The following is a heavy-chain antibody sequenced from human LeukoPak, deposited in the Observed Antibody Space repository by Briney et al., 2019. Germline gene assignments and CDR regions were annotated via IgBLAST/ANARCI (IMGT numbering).Heavy chain of an antibody. CDR1: GGSISSSSYY. Sequence: SETLSLTCTVSGGSISSSSYYLSWIRQTPGKGLEWIGCLSDSEGTTYNPSLKSRATISLDPAKSHFSLRLSSVTAADTAVYYCARDDYYDRGYFSLWGRGTLVTVSS. J-gene: IGHJ2*01. CDR3: ARDDYYDRGYFSL. D-gene: IGHD3-22*01. CDR2: LSDSEGT. V-gene: IGHV4-61*03.